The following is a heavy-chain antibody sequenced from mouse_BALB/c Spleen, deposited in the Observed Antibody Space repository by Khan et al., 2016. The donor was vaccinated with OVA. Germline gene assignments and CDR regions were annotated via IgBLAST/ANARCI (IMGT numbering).Heavy chain of an antibody. CDR2: INPSSGYT. CDR1: GYTFNSYT. D-gene: IGHD3-1*01. J-gene: IGHJ2*01. CDR3: ARKGTRASY. Sequence: QVQLQQSGAELVKPGASVKMSCKASGYTFNSYTMHWVKQRPGQGLEWIGYINPSSGYTKYNQKFKDKATLTADKSSSTAYMQLSSLTSEDSAVYYSARKGTRASYLGQGATLTVSS. V-gene: IGHV1-4*01.